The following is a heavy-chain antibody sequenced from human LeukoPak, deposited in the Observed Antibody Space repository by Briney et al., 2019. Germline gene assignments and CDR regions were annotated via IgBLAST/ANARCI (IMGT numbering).Heavy chain of an antibody. J-gene: IGHJ5*02. Sequence: SETLTLTCAVYGGSFSGYYWSWIRQPPGKGLEWIGEINHSGSTNYNASLKSRVTISVDTSKNQFSLRLSSVTAADTAVYYCAPRGDIEHSYGYGKWFDPWGQGTRVTVSS. CDR3: APRGDIEHSYGYGKWFDP. CDR2: INHSGST. D-gene: IGHD5-18*01. CDR1: GGSFSGYY. V-gene: IGHV4-34*01.